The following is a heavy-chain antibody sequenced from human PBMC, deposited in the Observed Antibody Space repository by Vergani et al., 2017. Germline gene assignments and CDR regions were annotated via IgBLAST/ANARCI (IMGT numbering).Heavy chain of an antibody. Sequence: EVDLVESGGGLAQPGGSLRLSCEASGITFWKFGMHWVRQGPGKGLEWVSGISWNSGAVDYADSVGGGVTISRENAKNSLFLEMNSLRFEDTAVYFCTEGSSYYHDSAGHGYDPYTGFDLWGQGTLVTVSS. J-gene: IGHJ3*01. CDR3: TEGSSYYHDSAGHGYDPYTGFDL. D-gene: IGHD5-12*01. V-gene: IGHV3-9*01. CDR2: ISWNSGAV. CDR1: GITFWKFG.